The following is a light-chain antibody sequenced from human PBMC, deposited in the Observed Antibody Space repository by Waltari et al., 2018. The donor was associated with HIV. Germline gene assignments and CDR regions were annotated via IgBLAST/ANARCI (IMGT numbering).Light chain of an antibody. CDR1: QSVRSAS. CDR2: GAS. Sequence: EIVLTQSPGTLSLSPGDRAPLSCRASQSVRSASLAWYQQKPGQAPRLLIFGASSRAPGIPDRFSGSGAVTDFILTISRLEPEDCAVYYCQQYAASPLTFGGGTRVEIK. J-gene: IGKJ4*01. CDR3: QQYAASPLT. V-gene: IGKV3-20*01.